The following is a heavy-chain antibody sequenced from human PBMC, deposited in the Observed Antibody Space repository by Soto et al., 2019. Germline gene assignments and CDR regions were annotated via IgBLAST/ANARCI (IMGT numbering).Heavy chain of an antibody. Sequence: QLQLQESGSGLVKPSHTLSLTCTVSGGSISNAAYSWSWIRQPPGKGLEWIGYISPSGMPFYNPSLRSRVKISIDRSNDQFSLNLKSVTAADTAVYYCARERGGDGLFDSWGQGTLVTVSS. J-gene: IGHJ4*02. V-gene: IGHV4-30-2*01. CDR3: ARERGGDGLFDS. D-gene: IGHD6-25*01. CDR2: ISPSGMP. CDR1: GGSISNAAYS.